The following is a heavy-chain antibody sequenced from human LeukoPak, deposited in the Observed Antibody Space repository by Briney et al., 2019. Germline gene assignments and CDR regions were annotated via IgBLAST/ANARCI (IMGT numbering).Heavy chain of an antibody. V-gene: IGHV4-39*07. CDR1: GDSSDNNGFY. J-gene: IGHJ4*02. D-gene: IGHD1-1*01. CDR3: ARGTRGSDSSFDF. Sequence: SETLSLTCTVSGDSSDNNGFYWGWIRQPPGKGLEWIGNIYYSGSTYYNPSRKSRVTTSVDTAKKQFSLKLSSVTAADTAVYYCARGTRGSDSSFDFWGQGTLVTVSS. CDR2: IYYSGST.